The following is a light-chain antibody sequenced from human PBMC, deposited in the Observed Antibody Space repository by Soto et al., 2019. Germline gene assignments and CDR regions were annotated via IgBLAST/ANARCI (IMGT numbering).Light chain of an antibody. Sequence: ESVLTQSPGTLTLSPGEKATLSGRASQSVSSSYLAWYQRKPGPAPRLLIYAASSRATGIPDRFSGSGSRTDFTLTVSTLEPEDFAVYYCQQFGTSSWTFGPGTKVDIK. V-gene: IGKV3-20*01. CDR2: AAS. CDR1: QSVSSSY. J-gene: IGKJ1*01. CDR3: QQFGTSSWT.